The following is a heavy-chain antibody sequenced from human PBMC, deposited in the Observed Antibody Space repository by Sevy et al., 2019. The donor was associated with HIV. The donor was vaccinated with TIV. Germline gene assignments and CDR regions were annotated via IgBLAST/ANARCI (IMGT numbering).Heavy chain of an antibody. D-gene: IGHD3-10*01. J-gene: IGHJ3*02. V-gene: IGHV3-21*04. Sequence: GGSLRLSCAASGFTFSTYTMNWVRQAPGKGLEWVSSISTSSNYIYYADSMKGRFTITRDNANNSLYLQMSSLRAEDSGVYYCARPYGSGSCEALDIWGQGTMVTVSS. CDR2: ISTSSNYI. CDR3: ARPYGSGSCEALDI. CDR1: GFTFSTYT.